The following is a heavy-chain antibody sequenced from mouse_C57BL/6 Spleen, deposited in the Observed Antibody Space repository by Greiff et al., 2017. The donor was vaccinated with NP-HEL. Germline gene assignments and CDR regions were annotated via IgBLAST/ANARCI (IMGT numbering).Heavy chain of an antibody. J-gene: IGHJ3*01. CDR2: INPNNGGT. CDR1: GYTFTDYN. V-gene: IGHV1-18*01. CDR3: ARKGYDYWFAY. D-gene: IGHD2-4*01. Sequence: EVQLQQSGPELVKPGASVKIPCKASGYTFTDYNMDWVKQSHGKSLEWIGDINPNNGGTIYNQKFKGKATLTVDKSSSTAYMELRSLTSEDTAVYYCARKGYDYWFAYWGQGTLVTVSA.